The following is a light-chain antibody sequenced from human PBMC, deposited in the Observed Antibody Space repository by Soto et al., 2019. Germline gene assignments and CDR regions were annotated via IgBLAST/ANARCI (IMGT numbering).Light chain of an antibody. V-gene: IGLV1-47*01. CDR1: SSNIGSNY. J-gene: IGLJ1*01. CDR2: RNN. CDR3: AAWDDSHYV. Sequence: QSVLTQPPSASGTPGQRVTISCSGSSSNIGSNYVYWYQQLPGTAPKLLIYRNNQRPSVVPDRFSGSKSGTSASLAISGLRSEDEADYYCAAWDDSHYVFGTGTKLTVL.